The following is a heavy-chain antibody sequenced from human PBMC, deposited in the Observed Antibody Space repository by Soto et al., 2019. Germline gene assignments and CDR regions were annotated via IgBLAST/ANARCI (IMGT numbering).Heavy chain of an antibody. D-gene: IGHD3-3*01. CDR3: ASSSPHYDFWSGYSFWDAFDI. V-gene: IGHV4-59*01. CDR1: GGSISSYY. J-gene: IGHJ3*02. Sequence: KPSETLSLTCTVSGGSISSYYWSWIRQPPGKGLEWIGYISYSGSTNYNPSLKSRVTISVDTSKYQFSLKLSSVTAADTAVYYCASSSPHYDFWSGYSFWDAFDIWGQGTMVTVSS. CDR2: ISYSGST.